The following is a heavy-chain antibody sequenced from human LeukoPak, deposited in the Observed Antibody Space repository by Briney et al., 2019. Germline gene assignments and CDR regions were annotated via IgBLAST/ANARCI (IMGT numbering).Heavy chain of an antibody. V-gene: IGHV4-30-2*01. CDR2: INHSGNT. CDR3: ARGRRIDNGFDI. D-gene: IGHD2-15*01. J-gene: IGHJ3*02. CDR1: GGSISSGGHS. Sequence: SETLSLTCAVSGGSISSGGHSWSWIRQPPGKGLEWIGYINHSGNTYYNSSLKSRVTISAGMSKNQFSLKLSSVTAADTAVYYCARGRRIDNGFDIWGQGTMVTVSS.